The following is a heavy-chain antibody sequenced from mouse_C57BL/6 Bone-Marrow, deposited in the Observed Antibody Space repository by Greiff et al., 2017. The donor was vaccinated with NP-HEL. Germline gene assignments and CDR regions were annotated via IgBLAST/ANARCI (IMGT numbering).Heavy chain of an antibody. J-gene: IGHJ2*01. CDR1: GYTFTSYW. Sequence: QVQLQQPGAELVMPGASVKLSCKASGYTFTSYWMHWVKQRPGQGLEWIGEIDPSDSYTNYNQKFKGKSTLTVDKSSSTAYMQLSSLTAEDSAVYDCAREARNYPLVYWGQGTTLTVSS. CDR2: IDPSDSYT. V-gene: IGHV1-69*01. D-gene: IGHD2-1*01. CDR3: AREARNYPLVY.